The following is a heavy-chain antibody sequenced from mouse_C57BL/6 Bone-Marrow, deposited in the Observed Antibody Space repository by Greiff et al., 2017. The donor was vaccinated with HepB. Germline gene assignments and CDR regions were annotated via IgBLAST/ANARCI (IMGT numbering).Heavy chain of an antibody. D-gene: IGHD1-1*01. CDR3: ARKFHYYGSSPYYFDY. CDR1: GYTFTSYG. Sequence: QVQLQQSGAELARPGASVKLSCKASGYTFTSYGISWVKQRTGQGLEWIGEIYPRSGNTYYNEKFKGKATLTAHKSSSTAYMELRSLTSEDSAVYFCARKFHYYGSSPYYFDYWGQGTTLTVSS. CDR2: IYPRSGNT. J-gene: IGHJ2*01. V-gene: IGHV1-81*01.